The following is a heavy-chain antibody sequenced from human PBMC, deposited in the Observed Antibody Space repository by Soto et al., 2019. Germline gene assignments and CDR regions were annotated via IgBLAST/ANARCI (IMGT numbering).Heavy chain of an antibody. CDR2: ISAYNGNT. Sequence: ASVKVSCKASGYTFTSYGISWVRQAPGQGLEWMGWISAYNGNTNYAQKLQGRVTMTTDTSTSTAYMELRSLRSDDTAVYYCARGIQARRRIEYSSSYWFDPWGQVPLVTVSS. D-gene: IGHD6-6*01. V-gene: IGHV1-18*01. CDR1: GYTFTSYG. J-gene: IGHJ5*02. CDR3: ARGIQARRRIEYSSSYWFDP.